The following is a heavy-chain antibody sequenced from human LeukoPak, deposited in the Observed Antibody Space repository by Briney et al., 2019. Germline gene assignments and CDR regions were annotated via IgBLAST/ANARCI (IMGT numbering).Heavy chain of an antibody. CDR2: ISSSGSTI. V-gene: IGHV3-48*03. J-gene: IGHJ5*02. D-gene: IGHD3-10*01. Sequence: GGSLRLSCAASGFTFSSYEMNWVRQAPGKGLEWVSYISSSGSTIYYADSVKGRFTISRDNAKNSLYLQMSSLRAEDTAVYYCARCVSGWFDPWGQGTLVTVSS. CDR3: ARCVSGWFDP. CDR1: GFTFSSYE.